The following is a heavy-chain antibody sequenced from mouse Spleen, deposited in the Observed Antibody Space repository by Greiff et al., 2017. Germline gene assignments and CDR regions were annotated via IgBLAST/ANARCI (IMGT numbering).Heavy chain of an antibody. J-gene: IGHJ3*01. CDR3: ARTRLRLGFAY. D-gene: IGHD2-4*01. CDR2: INPSTGGT. Sequence: EVKLVESGPELVKPGASVKISCKASGYSFTGYYMNWVKQSPEKSLEWIGEINPSTGGTTYNQKFKAKATLTVDKSSSTAYMQLKSLTSEDSAVYYCARTRLRLGFAYWGQGTLVTVSA. CDR1: GYSFTGYY. V-gene: IGHV1-42*01.